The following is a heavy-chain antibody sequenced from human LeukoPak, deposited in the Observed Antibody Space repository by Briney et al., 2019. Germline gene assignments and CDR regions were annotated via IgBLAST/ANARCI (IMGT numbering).Heavy chain of an antibody. CDR2: ISYDGSNK. D-gene: IGHD3-10*01. CDR1: GFTFSSYG. Sequence: GGSLRLSCAASGFTFSSYGMHWVRQAPGKGLEWVAVISYDGSNKYYADSVKGRFTISRDNSKNTLYLQMNSLRDEDTAVYYFGRDRAGASDIWAQGTMVTVSS. J-gene: IGHJ3*02. CDR3: GRDRAGASDI. V-gene: IGHV3-30*03.